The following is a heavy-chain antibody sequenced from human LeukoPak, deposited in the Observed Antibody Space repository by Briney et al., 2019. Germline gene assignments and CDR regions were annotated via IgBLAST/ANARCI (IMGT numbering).Heavy chain of an antibody. CDR3: ARDIAAASSFWFDP. CDR2: INTNTGNP. V-gene: IGHV7-4-1*02. Sequence: ASVKVSCKASGYTFTSYAMNWVRPAPGQGLEWMGWINTNTGNPTYAQGFTGRFVFSLDTSVSTAYLQISSLKAEDTAVYYCARDIAAASSFWFDPWGQGTLVTVSS. CDR1: GYTFTSYA. D-gene: IGHD6-13*01. J-gene: IGHJ5*02.